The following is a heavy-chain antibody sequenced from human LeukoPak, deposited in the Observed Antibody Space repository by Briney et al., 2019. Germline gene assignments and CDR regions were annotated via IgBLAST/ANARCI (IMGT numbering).Heavy chain of an antibody. D-gene: IGHD3-10*01. CDR2: IYTSGDT. J-gene: IGHJ4*02. V-gene: IGHV4-61*02. Sequence: SETLSLTCTVSGGSMISGSYYWSWIRQPAGKGLEWIGRIYTSGDTIYNPSLKSRLTISVDTSKSHFSLKLTSVTAADTAMYYCARQTFGALYFDSWGQGALVIVSS. CDR3: ARQTFGALYFDS. CDR1: GGSMISGSYY.